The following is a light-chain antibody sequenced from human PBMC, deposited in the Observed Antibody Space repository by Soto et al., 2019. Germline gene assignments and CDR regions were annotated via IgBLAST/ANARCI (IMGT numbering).Light chain of an antibody. CDR1: QSLVSSDGNTY. V-gene: IGKV2-30*01. Sequence: DVVMTQSPLSLPVTLGQPASISCRSSQSLVSSDGNTYLSWFQQRPGQSPRRLIYKVSNRNSGVPGRFSGSGSGTDFTLKISRVEAEDVGVYYCMQGTYWPRTFGQGTKVEIK. CDR2: KVS. CDR3: MQGTYWPRT. J-gene: IGKJ1*01.